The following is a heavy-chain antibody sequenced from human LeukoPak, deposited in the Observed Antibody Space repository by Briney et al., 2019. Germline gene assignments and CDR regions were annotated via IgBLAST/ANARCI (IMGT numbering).Heavy chain of an antibody. CDR1: GGSVSAYY. CDR3: ARMINGDYFDY. V-gene: IGHV4-59*02. J-gene: IGHJ4*02. Sequence: SETRSLTCSVSGGSVSAYYWSWLRQPPGKGLEYIGYMSYSGSTNCNPSVKSRVTISIDASRNQFSLKLSSVTAADTAVYYCARMINGDYFDYWGQGTLVTVSS. D-gene: IGHD3-16*01. CDR2: MSYSGST.